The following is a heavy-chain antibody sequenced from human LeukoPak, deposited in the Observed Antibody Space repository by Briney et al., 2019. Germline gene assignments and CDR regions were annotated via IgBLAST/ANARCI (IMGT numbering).Heavy chain of an antibody. CDR3: ANDFWSAFDI. J-gene: IGHJ3*02. Sequence: GGSLRLSCAASEFSVKYNYMTWVRQAPGKGLEWVSLLYSAGSTNSADSVKGRFTISRDDSKNTVYLQMNSLRAEDTAVYYCANDFWSAFDIWGQGTMVTVSS. CDR2: LYSAGST. CDR1: EFSVKYNY. D-gene: IGHD3-3*01. V-gene: IGHV3-53*01.